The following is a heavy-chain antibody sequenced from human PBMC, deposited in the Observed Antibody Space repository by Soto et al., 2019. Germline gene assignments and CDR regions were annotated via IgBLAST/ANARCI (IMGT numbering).Heavy chain of an antibody. CDR2: INPNSGGT. CDR1: GYTFTGYY. J-gene: IGHJ6*02. D-gene: IGHD3-10*01. V-gene: IGHV1-2*02. Sequence: GPSVKVSCKASGYTFTGYYMHWVRQAPGQGLEWMGWINPNSGGTNYAQKFQGRVTMTRDTSISTAYMELSRLRSDDTAVYYCARDGGSYGSVYWYYGMDVWGQGTTVTVSS. CDR3: ARDGGSYGSVYWYYGMDV.